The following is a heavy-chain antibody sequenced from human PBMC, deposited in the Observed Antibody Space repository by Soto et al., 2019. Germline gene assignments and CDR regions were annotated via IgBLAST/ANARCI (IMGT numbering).Heavy chain of an antibody. CDR2: ISGGGSTT. J-gene: IGHJ4*02. Sequence: EVQLLESGGGLVQPGGSRRLSCAASGFVFSSYAMNWVRQAPGKGLDWVSGISGGGSTTDYADSVKGRFTISRDNSKNTVYLQMNSLRGEDTAVYYCAKGPVTFESWGQGLLVTFSS. V-gene: IGHV3-23*01. CDR3: AKGPVTFES. CDR1: GFVFSSYA.